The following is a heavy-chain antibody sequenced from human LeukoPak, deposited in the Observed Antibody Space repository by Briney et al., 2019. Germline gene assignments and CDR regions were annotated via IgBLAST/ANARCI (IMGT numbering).Heavy chain of an antibody. CDR3: AIKPDCSGGSCYRFFDY. V-gene: IGHV4-34*01. CDR2: INHSGST. D-gene: IGHD2-15*01. CDR1: GGSFSGYY. Sequence: PSETLSLTCAVYGGSFSGYYWSWIRQPPGKGLEWIGEINHSGSTNYNPSLKSRVTIPVDTSKNQFSLKLSSVTAADTAVYYCAIKPDCSGGSCYRFFDYWGQGTLVTVSS. J-gene: IGHJ4*02.